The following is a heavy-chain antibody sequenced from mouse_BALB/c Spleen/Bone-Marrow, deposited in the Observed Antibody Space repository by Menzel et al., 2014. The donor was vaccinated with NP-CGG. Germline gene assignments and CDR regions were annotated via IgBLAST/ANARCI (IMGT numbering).Heavy chain of an antibody. CDR3: ARYYYGSSLFAY. CDR1: GFNIKDTY. J-gene: IGHJ3*01. Sequence: EVQVVESGAELVKPGASVKLSCTASGFNIKDTYMYWVKQRPEQGLEWIGRIDPANGNTKYDPKFQDKATITADTSSNTAYLQLSSLTSEDTPVYYCARYYYGSSLFAYWGQGTLVTVSA. D-gene: IGHD1-1*01. V-gene: IGHV14-3*02. CDR2: IDPANGNT.